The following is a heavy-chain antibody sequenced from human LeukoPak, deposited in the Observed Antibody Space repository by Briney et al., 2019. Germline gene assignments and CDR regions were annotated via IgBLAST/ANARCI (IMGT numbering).Heavy chain of an antibody. CDR3: ARDQGYYYDTSGYYDAFDI. CDR1: DDSISSYY. J-gene: IGHJ3*02. D-gene: IGHD3-22*01. V-gene: IGHV4-4*07. Sequence: SETLSLTCTVSDDSISSYYWSWIRQPAWKGLEWIGRIYTSGSTYYNPSLKGRVTMSVDTSKNQFSLKLSSVTAADTAVYYCARDQGYYYDTSGYYDAFDIWGQGTMVTVSS. CDR2: IYTSGST.